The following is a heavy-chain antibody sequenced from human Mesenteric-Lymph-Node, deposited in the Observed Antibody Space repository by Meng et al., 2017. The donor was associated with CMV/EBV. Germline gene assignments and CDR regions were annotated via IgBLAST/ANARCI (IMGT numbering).Heavy chain of an antibody. D-gene: IGHD3-3*01. CDR3: ATLFDFWSGYYLNY. CDR1: GFTFTSHA. CDR2: ISYDGSNK. V-gene: IGHV3-30*04. J-gene: IGHJ4*02. Sequence: GGSLRLSCAASGFTFTSHAIHWVRQAPGKGLDWVAVISYDGSNKYYADSVKGRFTISRDNSKNTLYLQINSLRAEDAAMYYCATLFDFWSGYYLNYWGQGTLVTV.